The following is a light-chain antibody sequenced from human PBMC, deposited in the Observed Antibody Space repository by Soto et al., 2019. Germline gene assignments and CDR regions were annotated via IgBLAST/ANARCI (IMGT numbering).Light chain of an antibody. V-gene: IGLV2-11*01. CDR3: CSYAGSCTCDLV. CDR1: SSDVGGYNY. Sequence: QSALTQPRSVSGSPGQSVTISCTGTSSDVGGYNYVSWYQQHPGKAPKLMIYDVSKRPSGVPDRFSGSKSGNTASLTISGLQAEYEADYYCCSYAGSCTCDLVFGTGTKRTVL. CDR2: DVS. J-gene: IGLJ1*01.